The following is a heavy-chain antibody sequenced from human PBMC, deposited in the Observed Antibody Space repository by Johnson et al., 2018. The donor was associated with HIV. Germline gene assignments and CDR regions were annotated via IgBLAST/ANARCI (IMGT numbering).Heavy chain of an antibody. CDR2: ISWTGGSI. J-gene: IGHJ3*02. D-gene: IGHD3-22*01. CDR3: ARAITMIVVVTSDAFDI. CDR1: GFTFDDYA. V-gene: IGHV3-9*01. Sequence: VQLVESGGGLVQPGRSLRLSCAASGFTFDDYAMHWVRQAPGQGLEWVSGISWTGGSIDYADSVKGRFTISRDNAKNSLYLQMNSLRAEDTALYYCARAITMIVVVTSDAFDIWGQGTMVTVSS.